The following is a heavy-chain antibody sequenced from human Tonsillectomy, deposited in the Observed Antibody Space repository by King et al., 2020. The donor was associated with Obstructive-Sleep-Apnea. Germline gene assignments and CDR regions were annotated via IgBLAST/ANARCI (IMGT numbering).Heavy chain of an antibody. D-gene: IGHD6-19*01. CDR2: INGGRDRI. J-gene: IGHJ4*02. CDR1: GFTLEKFP. V-gene: IGHV3-48*04. CDR3: TKDDSTGWYSDS. Sequence: EVQLVESGGGLIQPGGSLRLSCAASGFTLEKFPMNWVRQAPGKGLEWISYINGGRDRIYYADSLKGRFTISRDNTKNSLYLQMNSLRAEDTAVYYCTKDDSTGWYSDSWGQGTLVTVSS.